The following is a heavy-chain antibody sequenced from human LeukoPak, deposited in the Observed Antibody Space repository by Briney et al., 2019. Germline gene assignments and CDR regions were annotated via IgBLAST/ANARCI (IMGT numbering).Heavy chain of an antibody. J-gene: IGHJ4*02. Sequence: SETLSLTCAVYGGSFSGYYWSWIRQPPGKGLEWIGEINHSGSTNYNPSLKSRVTISVDTSKNQFSLKLSSVTAADTAVYYCARAIGIAAAGTSRYYFDYWGQGTLVTVSS. CDR2: INHSGST. V-gene: IGHV4-34*01. CDR1: GGSFSGYY. D-gene: IGHD6-13*01. CDR3: ARAIGIAAAGTSRYYFDY.